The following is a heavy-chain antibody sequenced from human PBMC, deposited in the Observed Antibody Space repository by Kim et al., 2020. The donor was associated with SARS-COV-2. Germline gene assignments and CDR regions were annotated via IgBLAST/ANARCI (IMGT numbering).Heavy chain of an antibody. CDR3: TRSFGYGDY. CDR2: INSDGSST. J-gene: IGHJ4*02. Sequence: GGSLRLSCAASGFTFSNYWMHWVRQAPGKGLMWVARINSDGSSTTYADSAKGRFTISRDNAKSTLYLQMNSLTAEDTAVYYCTRSFGYGDYWGQGTLVTVSS. V-gene: IGHV3-74*01. CDR1: GFTFSNYW. D-gene: IGHD5-18*01.